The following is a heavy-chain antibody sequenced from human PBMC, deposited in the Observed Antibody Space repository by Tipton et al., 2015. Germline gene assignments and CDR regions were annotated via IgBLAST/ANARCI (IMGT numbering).Heavy chain of an antibody. CDR1: GYTLTSYD. D-gene: IGHD3-9*01. CDR3: ARGRRIIRYFDE. Sequence: QSGAEVKEPGASVKVSCKASGYTLTSYDINWVRQATGQGLEWMGWMNPKSGNTGYAQKFQGRVTMTRDTSISTAYMELSSLTSEDTAVYYCARGRRIIRYFDEWGQGSLVTVSS. CDR2: MNPKSGNT. V-gene: IGHV1-8*01. J-gene: IGHJ4*02.